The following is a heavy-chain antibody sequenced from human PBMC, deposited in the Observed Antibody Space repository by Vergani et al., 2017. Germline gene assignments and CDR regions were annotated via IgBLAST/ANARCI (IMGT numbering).Heavy chain of an antibody. CDR1: GYTFTSYY. D-gene: IGHD1-20*01. J-gene: IGHJ6*02. CDR3: ARERRADNWFGYYDMDV. V-gene: IGHV1-46*03. CDR2: INPSGGST. Sequence: QVQLVQSGAEVQKPGASVKVSCKASGYTFTSYYMHWVRQAPGQGLEWMGIINPSGGSTSYAQKFQGRVTMTRDTSTSTVYMELSSLRSEDTAVYYCARERRADNWFGYYDMDVWDRGTTITVTS.